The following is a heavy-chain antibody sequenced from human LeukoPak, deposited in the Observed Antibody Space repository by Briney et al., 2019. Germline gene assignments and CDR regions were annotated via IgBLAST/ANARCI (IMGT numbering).Heavy chain of an antibody. D-gene: IGHD3-22*01. CDR3: ASQLFLPFDY. V-gene: IGHV1-69*04. CDR2: TIPILGIA. J-gene: IGHJ4*02. Sequence: SLKVSCKASADTFGSYAISWGRHAPGQGLGWRGRTIPILGIAKYAQKFQGRVTISADTSTSTAYMELSNLRSEDTALYYCASQLFLPFDYWGQGTLVTVSS. CDR1: ADTFGSYA.